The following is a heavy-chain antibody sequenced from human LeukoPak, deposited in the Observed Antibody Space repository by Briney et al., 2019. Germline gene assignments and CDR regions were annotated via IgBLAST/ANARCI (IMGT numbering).Heavy chain of an antibody. CDR2: INPNSGGT. CDR1: GYTFTGYY. Sequence: ASVKVPCKASGYTFTGYYMHWVRQAPGQGLEWMGWINPNSGGTNYAQKFQGRVTMTRDTSASTAYMELSSLRSEDMAVYYCARDSRVATGEFDYWGQGTLVTVSS. V-gene: IGHV1-2*02. J-gene: IGHJ4*02. D-gene: IGHD5-12*01. CDR3: ARDSRVATGEFDY.